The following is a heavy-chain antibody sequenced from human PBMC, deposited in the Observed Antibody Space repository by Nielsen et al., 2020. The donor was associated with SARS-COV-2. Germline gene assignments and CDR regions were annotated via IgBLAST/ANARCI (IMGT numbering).Heavy chain of an antibody. V-gene: IGHV3-33*01. D-gene: IGHD3/OR15-3a*01. J-gene: IGHJ5*02. CDR2: MWYHGGDE. Sequence: GESLKISCEASGFTLSSHGMHWVRQPPGKGLAWVAHMWYHGGDENYADSVRGRFTISRDLSKNTVYLQMSSLRVEDTAVYYCARDLTFGAYWFDPWSQGTLVTVSS. CDR1: GFTLSSHG. CDR3: ARDLTFGAYWFDP.